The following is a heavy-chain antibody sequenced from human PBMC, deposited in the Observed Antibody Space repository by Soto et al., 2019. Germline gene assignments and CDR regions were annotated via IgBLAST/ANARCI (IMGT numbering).Heavy chain of an antibody. V-gene: IGHV3-33*01. CDR1: GFTFSSFG. Sequence: QVHLVESGGGVVQPGRSLRLSCAASGFTFSSFGMHWVRQPPGKGLEWVALIYDDGMNKYYADSDRGRFTISRDDSKNALYLQMSRLRDEETAVYYCAREIGSGLFGVDYWGQGTLITVSS. CDR3: AREIGSGLFGVDY. CDR2: IYDDGMNK. J-gene: IGHJ4*02. D-gene: IGHD6-19*01.